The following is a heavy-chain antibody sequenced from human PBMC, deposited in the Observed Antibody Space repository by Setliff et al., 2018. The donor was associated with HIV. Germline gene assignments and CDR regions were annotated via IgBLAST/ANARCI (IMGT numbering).Heavy chain of an antibody. CDR2: INHSGST. V-gene: IGHV4-34*01. CDR1: GGSFSGYY. Sequence: PSETLSLTCAVYGGSFSGYYWSWIRQPPGKGLEWIGEINHSGSTNYNPSLKSRVTISVDTSKNQFSLKLSSVTAADTAVYYCARGLRSSWYNYYYYMDVWGKGTTVTSP. J-gene: IGHJ6*03. CDR3: ARGLRSSWYNYYYYMDV. D-gene: IGHD6-13*01.